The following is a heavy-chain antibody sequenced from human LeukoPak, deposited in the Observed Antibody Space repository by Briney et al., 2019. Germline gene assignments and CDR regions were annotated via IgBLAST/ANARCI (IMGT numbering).Heavy chain of an antibody. CDR2: ISGSGGST. CDR3: AKDKWIQLWFEAFDI. CDR1: GFTFSSYA. V-gene: IGHV3-23*01. Sequence: PGGSLRLSCAASGFTFSSYAMSWVRQAPGKGLEWVSAISGSGGSTYYADSVKGRFTISRDNSKNTPYLQMNSLRAEDTAVYYCAKDKWIQLWFEAFDIWGQGTMVTVSS. D-gene: IGHD5-18*01. J-gene: IGHJ3*02.